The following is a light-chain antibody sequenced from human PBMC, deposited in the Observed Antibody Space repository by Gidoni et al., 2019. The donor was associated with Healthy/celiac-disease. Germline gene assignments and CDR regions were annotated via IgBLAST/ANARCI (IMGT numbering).Light chain of an antibody. V-gene: IGKV1-39*01. CDR1: QSISSY. J-gene: IGKJ5*01. Sequence: DIQMTQSPSSLSASVGDRVTITCRASQSISSYLNWYQQKPGKAPKLLIYAASNLQSGVPSRFSVSGSGTDFTLTISSLQPEDFATYYCQQSYSTPRITFGQGTRLEIK. CDR2: AAS. CDR3: QQSYSTPRIT.